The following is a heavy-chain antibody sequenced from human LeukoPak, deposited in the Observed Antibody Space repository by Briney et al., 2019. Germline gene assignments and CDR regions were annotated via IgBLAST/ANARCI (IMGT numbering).Heavy chain of an antibody. D-gene: IGHD6-6*01. J-gene: IGHJ6*02. CDR1: GGSVSSGSHY. Sequence: SETLSLTCTVSGGSVSSGSHYWSWIRQPPGKGLEWIGYIYYSGSTNYNPSLKSRVTISVDTSKNQFSLKLSSVTAADTAVYYCARDPYSSSSNYYYYGMDVWGQGTTVTVSS. CDR3: ARDPYSSSSNYYYYGMDV. CDR2: IYYSGST. V-gene: IGHV4-61*01.